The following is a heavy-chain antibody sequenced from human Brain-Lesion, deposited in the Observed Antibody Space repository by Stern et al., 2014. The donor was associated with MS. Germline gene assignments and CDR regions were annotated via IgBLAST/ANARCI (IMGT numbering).Heavy chain of an antibody. CDR3: ARHDSVPRPSQLYSARDRGPGYFDY. J-gene: IGHJ4*02. CDR1: GVSISSSTYY. CDR2: IYYSGFT. D-gene: IGHD1-26*01. V-gene: IGHV4-39*01. Sequence: QVQLQESGPGLVKPSETLSLTCTVSGVSISSSTYYWAWIRQPPGKGLEWIGNIYYSGFTYYNPSLKSRVPISVDMSKTQFSLKLSSVTAADTAIYYCARHDSVPRPSQLYSARDRGPGYFDYWGQGTLVTVSS.